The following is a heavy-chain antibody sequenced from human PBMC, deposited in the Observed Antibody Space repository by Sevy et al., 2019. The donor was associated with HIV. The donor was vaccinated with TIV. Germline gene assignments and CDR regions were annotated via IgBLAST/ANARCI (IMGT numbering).Heavy chain of an antibody. CDR3: TTAGWDDFDDYEDC. J-gene: IGHJ4*02. Sequence: GGSLRLSCAASGFTFSDAWMRWVRQAPGKGLEWVGRIKSKTDGGTTDYAAPVKGRFTISRDDSKTTLYLQMNSLKSEDTGVYYCTTAGWDDFDDYEDCWGQGTLVTVSS. D-gene: IGHD4-17*01. V-gene: IGHV3-15*01. CDR1: GFTFSDAW. CDR2: IKSKTDGGTT.